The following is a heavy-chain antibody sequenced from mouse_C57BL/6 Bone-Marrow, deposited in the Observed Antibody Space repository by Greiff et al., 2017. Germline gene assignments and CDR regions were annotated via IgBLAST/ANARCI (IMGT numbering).Heavy chain of an antibody. CDR2: IWGGGST. V-gene: IGHV2-9*01. D-gene: IGHD2-3*01. CDR3: AKRDGGYSGWFAY. J-gene: IGHJ3*01. Sequence: VMLVESGPGLVAPSQSLSITCTVSGFSLTSYGVDWVRQPPGKGLEWLGVIWGGGSTNYNSALMSRLSISKDNSKTEVFLKMNSMQTDDKAMYYCAKRDGGYSGWFAYWGQGTLVTVSA. CDR1: GFSLTSYG.